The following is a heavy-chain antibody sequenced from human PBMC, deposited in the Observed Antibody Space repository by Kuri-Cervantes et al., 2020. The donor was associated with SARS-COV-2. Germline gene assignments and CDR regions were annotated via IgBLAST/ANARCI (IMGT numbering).Heavy chain of an antibody. J-gene: IGHJ4*02. D-gene: IGHD5-18*01. CDR3: ARDRNPYSYGPLFDY. CDR2: IIPILGIA. CDR1: GGTFSSYA. V-gene: IGHV1-69*04. Sequence: SVKVSCKASGGTFSSYAISWVRQAPGQGLEWMGRIIPILGIANYAQKFQGRVTITADKSTSTAYMELSSLRSEDTAVYYCARDRNPYSYGPLFDYWGQGTLVTVSS.